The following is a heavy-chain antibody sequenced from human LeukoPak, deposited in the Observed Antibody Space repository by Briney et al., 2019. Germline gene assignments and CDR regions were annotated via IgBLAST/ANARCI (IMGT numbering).Heavy chain of an antibody. J-gene: IGHJ6*03. CDR3: ARAVDTEYYYYMDV. V-gene: IGHV1-18*04. CDR1: GYTFTGSY. D-gene: IGHD5-18*01. Sequence: AASVKVSCKASGYTFTGSYLHWVRQAPGQGLEWMGWISAYNGNTNYAQKLQGRVTMTTDTSTSTAYMELRSLRSDDTAVYYCARAVDTEYYYYMDVWGKGTTVTVSS. CDR2: ISAYNGNT.